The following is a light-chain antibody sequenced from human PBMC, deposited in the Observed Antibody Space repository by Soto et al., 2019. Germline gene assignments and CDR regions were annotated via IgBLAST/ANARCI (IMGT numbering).Light chain of an antibody. J-gene: IGLJ1*01. V-gene: IGLV2-14*01. CDR1: SSDVGGYNY. Sequence: QSSLTQPASVSGSPGQSITISCTGTSSDVGGYNYVSWYQQHPGKAPKLMIYEVSNRPSGVSNRFSGSKSGNTASLTISGLQAEDEADYYCSSYTSRSTLDYVFGSETKVTVL. CDR2: EVS. CDR3: SSYTSRSTLDYV.